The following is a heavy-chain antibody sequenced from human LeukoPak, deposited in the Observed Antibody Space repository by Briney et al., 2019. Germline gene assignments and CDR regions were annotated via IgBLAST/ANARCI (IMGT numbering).Heavy chain of an antibody. CDR3: ARDMGPMVRGVIGY. CDR1: GYTFTGYY. CDR2: INPNSGGT. Sequence: ASVKVSCTASGYTFTGYYMHWVRQAPGQGLEWMGWINPNSGGTNYAQKFQGRVTMTRDTSISTAYMELSRLRSDDTAVYYCARDMGPMVRGVIGYWGQGTLVTVSS. D-gene: IGHD3-10*01. V-gene: IGHV1-2*02. J-gene: IGHJ4*02.